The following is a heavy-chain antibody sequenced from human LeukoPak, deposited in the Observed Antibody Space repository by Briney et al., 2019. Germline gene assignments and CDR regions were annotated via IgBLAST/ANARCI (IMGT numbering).Heavy chain of an antibody. D-gene: IGHD6-19*01. CDR3: AGGLAISSSGWYDTFDY. CDR2: ISTNGDRT. CDR1: GFTFSNSA. J-gene: IGHJ4*02. V-gene: IGHV3-64*02. Sequence: GGSLRLSCAVSGFTFSNSAMYWVRQAPGKGLEFVSVISTNGDRTYYADSVKGRFTISRDNSKNTLYLQMGSLRADDMAVYYCAGGLAISSSGWYDTFDYWGQGALVTVSS.